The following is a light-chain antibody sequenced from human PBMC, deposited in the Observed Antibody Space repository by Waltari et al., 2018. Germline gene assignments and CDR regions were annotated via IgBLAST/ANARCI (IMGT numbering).Light chain of an antibody. CDR2: GTS. CDR1: QSVTSIS. Sequence: IVLKQSPDTLSLSPGERATLSCRASQSVTSISLAWYQQKPGQAPRLLIYGTSTRATGFPDRFSGSGSGTDFTLTISRLEPEDSAVYHCQQYDGSAVTFGGGTKVEIK. V-gene: IGKV3-20*01. J-gene: IGKJ4*01. CDR3: QQYDGSAVT.